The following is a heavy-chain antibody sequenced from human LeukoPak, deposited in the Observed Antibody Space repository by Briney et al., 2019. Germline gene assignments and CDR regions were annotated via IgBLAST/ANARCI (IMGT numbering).Heavy chain of an antibody. Sequence: SETLSLTCTASGGSISSYYWSWIRQPPGKGLEWIGYIYYSGSTNYNPSLKSRVTISVDTSKNQFSLKLSSVTAADTAVYYCARGAGTSYYFDYWGQGPLVTVSS. CDR3: ARGAGTSYYFDY. D-gene: IGHD1-1*01. V-gene: IGHV4-59*01. J-gene: IGHJ4*02. CDR2: IYYSGST. CDR1: GGSISSYY.